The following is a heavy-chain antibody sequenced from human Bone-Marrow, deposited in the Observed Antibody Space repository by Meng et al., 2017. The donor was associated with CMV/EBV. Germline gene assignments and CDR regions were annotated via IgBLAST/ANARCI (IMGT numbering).Heavy chain of an antibody. V-gene: IGHV3-21*01. CDR3: ARALTATLGNVGGEGRLYYYFYALDV. Sequence: GESLKISCAASGFRFSDYTLTWVRQAPGKGLEWVSSISPESSQIYYADSVKGRFTISREDAKNSLFLQMNSLRAEDTAVYFCARALTATLGNVGGEGRLYYYFYALDVWGQGTTVTVSS. CDR1: GFRFSDYT. J-gene: IGHJ6*02. CDR2: ISPESSQI. D-gene: IGHD2-15*01.